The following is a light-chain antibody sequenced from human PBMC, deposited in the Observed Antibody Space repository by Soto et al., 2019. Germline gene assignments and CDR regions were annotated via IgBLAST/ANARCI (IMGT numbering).Light chain of an antibody. J-gene: IGKJ4*01. Sequence: DIQMTQSPTSLSASVGDRVTITCRASQDINSYLNWYQHKPGKSPKLLIYAASSLQSGVPSRLSGSETGTDFTLTINSLQPDDSAIYYCQQTYATRALTFGGGTKVEIK. CDR1: QDINSY. CDR3: QQTYATRALT. CDR2: AAS. V-gene: IGKV1-39*01.